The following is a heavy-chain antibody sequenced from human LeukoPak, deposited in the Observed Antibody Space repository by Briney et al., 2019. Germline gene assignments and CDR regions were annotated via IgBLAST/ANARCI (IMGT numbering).Heavy chain of an antibody. CDR1: GYTFTSYD. J-gene: IGHJ4*02. V-gene: IGHV1-8*01. CDR3: ARSGAAGKGALKY. Sequence: ASVKVSCKASGYTFTSYDINWVRQATGQGLEWMGWMNPNSGNTGYAQRFQGRVTMTRNTSISTAYMELSSLRSEDMAVYYCARSGAAGKGALKYWGQGTLVTVSS. D-gene: IGHD6-13*01. CDR2: MNPNSGNT.